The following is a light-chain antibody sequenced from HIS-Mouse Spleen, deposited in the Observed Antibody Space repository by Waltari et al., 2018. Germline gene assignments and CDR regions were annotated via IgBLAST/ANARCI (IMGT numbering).Light chain of an antibody. Sequence: SYELTQPPSVSVSPGQTASITCSGDKLGDKYACWYQQKPGQSPVLVIYQDSKRPSGAPERFSGSNSGNTATLTISGTQAMDEADYYCQAWDGFGGGTKLTVL. CDR1: KLGDKY. CDR2: QDS. J-gene: IGLJ2*01. V-gene: IGLV3-1*01. CDR3: QAWDG.